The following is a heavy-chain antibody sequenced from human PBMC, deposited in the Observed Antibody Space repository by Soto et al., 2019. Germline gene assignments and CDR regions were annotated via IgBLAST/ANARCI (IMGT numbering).Heavy chain of an antibody. CDR2: MNPNSGNT. CDR3: ARWGKRVRDFDY. Sequence: ASVKVSCKASGYTFTSYDTNWVRQATGQGLEWMGWMNPNSGNTGYAQKFQGRVTMTRNTSISTAYMELSSLRSEDTAVYYCARWGKRVRDFDYWGQGTLVTVSS. V-gene: IGHV1-8*01. D-gene: IGHD7-27*01. CDR1: GYTFTSYD. J-gene: IGHJ4*02.